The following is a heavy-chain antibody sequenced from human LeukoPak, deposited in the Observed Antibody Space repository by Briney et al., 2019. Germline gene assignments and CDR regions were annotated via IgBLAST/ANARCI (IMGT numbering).Heavy chain of an antibody. CDR2: ISSSGSTI. V-gene: IGHV3-48*03. Sequence: PGGSLRPSCAASGFTFSSYEMNWVRQAPGKGLEWVSYISSSGSTIYYADSVKGRFTISRDNAKNSLYLQMNSLRAEDTAVYYCARRRLRYFDWLEGDYYYYYMDVWGKGTTVTISS. J-gene: IGHJ6*03. CDR3: ARRRLRYFDWLEGDYYYYYMDV. CDR1: GFTFSSYE. D-gene: IGHD3-9*01.